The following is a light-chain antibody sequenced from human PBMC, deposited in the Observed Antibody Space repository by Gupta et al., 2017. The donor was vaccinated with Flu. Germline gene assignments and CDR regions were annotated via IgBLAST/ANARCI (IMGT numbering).Light chain of an antibody. Sequence: EIVLTQSPGTLSLPPGERATLSCRASQSVSSSYLAWYQQKPGQAPRLLIYGASSRATGIPDRFSGSGSGTDFTLTISRLEPEDFAVYYCQQYGSSLGITFGQGTRLEIK. V-gene: IGKV3-20*01. CDR3: QQYGSSLGIT. J-gene: IGKJ5*01. CDR1: QSVSSSY. CDR2: GAS.